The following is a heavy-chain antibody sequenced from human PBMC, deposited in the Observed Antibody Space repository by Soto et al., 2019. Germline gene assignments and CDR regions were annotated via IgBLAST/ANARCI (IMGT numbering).Heavy chain of an antibody. J-gene: IGHJ4*02. D-gene: IGHD6-13*01. CDR2: IRSKANSYAT. Sequence: GVSLRLSCAASGFTFSGSAMHWVRQASGKGLEWVGRIRSKANSYATAYAASVKGRFTISRDDSKNTAYLQMNSLKTEDTAVYYCTRPGQQLDYWGQGTLVTVSS. CDR3: TRPGQQLDY. V-gene: IGHV3-73*01. CDR1: GFTFSGSA.